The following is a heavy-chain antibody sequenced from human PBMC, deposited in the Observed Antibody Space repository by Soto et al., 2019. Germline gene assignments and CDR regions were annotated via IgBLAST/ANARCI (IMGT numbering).Heavy chain of an antibody. D-gene: IGHD3-10*01. CDR3: ASGSYYYGSGFDY. CDR1: GGSISSSSYY. V-gene: IGHV4-39*01. Sequence: SETLSLTCTVSGGSISSSSYYWGWIRQPPGKGLEWIGSIYYSGSTYYNPSLKSRVTISVDTSKNQFSLKLSSVTAADTAVYYCASGSYYYGSGFDYWGQGTLVTVSS. J-gene: IGHJ4*02. CDR2: IYYSGST.